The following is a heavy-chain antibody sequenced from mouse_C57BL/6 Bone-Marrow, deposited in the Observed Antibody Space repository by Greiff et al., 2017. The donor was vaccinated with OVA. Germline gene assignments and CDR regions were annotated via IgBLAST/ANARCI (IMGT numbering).Heavy chain of an antibody. J-gene: IGHJ2*01. Sequence: EVQLQQSGPELVKPGASVKISCKASGYTFTDYYMNWVKQSHGKSLEWIGDINPNNGGTSYNQKFKGKATLTVDKSSSTAYMELRSLTSEDSAVYYCARDYGTPYFDYWGQGTTLTVSS. CDR2: INPNNGGT. CDR1: GYTFTDYY. D-gene: IGHD1-1*01. CDR3: ARDYGTPYFDY. V-gene: IGHV1-26*01.